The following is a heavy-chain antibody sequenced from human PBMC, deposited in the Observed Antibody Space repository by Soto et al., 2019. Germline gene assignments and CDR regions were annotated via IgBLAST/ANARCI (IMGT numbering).Heavy chain of an antibody. CDR3: ARGPAAVPSNWFDP. Sequence: QVQLVQSGAEVQKPGSSVKVSCKASGDTFSNYGFSWVRQAPGQGLEWMGRIIPIFETTTYAQKFQGRVTITADESTSTAYMELSSLTSEDTAVYYCARGPAAVPSNWFDPWGQGTLVTVSS. V-gene: IGHV1-69*01. CDR2: IIPIFETT. J-gene: IGHJ5*02. CDR1: GDTFSNYG. D-gene: IGHD2-2*01.